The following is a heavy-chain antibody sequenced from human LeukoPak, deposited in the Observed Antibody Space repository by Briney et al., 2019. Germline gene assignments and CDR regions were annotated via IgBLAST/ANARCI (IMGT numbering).Heavy chain of an antibody. V-gene: IGHV1-18*01. D-gene: IGHD3-10*01. J-gene: IGHJ6*02. Sequence: GASVKVSCKASGYTFTSYGISWVRQAPGQGLEWMGWISAYNGNTNYAQKLQGRVTMTTDTSTSTAYMELRSLRSDDTAVYYCARATYYYGSGSHYGMDVWGLGTTVTVSS. CDR2: ISAYNGNT. CDR1: GYTFTSYG. CDR3: ARATYYYGSGSHYGMDV.